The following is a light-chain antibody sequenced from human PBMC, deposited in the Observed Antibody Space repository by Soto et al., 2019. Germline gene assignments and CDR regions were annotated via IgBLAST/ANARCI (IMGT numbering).Light chain of an antibody. Sequence: ALQMTQSPSSLSASVGDRVSITCRTSQDIGNQLGWYQQKPGKAPKVLIYAASSLQSGVPSRFSGSGSGTDFTLTITTLQPEDFATYYCLQDYSYPRTFGQGTKVEIK. J-gene: IGKJ1*01. CDR1: QDIGNQ. V-gene: IGKV1-6*02. CDR2: AAS. CDR3: LQDYSYPRT.